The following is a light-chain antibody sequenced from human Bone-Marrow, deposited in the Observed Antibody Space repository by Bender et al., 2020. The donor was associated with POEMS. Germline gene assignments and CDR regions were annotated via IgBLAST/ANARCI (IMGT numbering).Light chain of an antibody. CDR1: SSDVGGYNY. CDR2: DVT. Sequence: QSALTQPASVSGFPGQSITISCTGTSSDVGGYNYVSWYQQQPGNAPKLIICDVTNRPSGVPARFSGSKSGNTASLAISGLQTEDEADYYCSSYTASSTSWVFGGGTKLTVL. V-gene: IGLV2-14*03. CDR3: SSYTASSTSWV. J-gene: IGLJ3*02.